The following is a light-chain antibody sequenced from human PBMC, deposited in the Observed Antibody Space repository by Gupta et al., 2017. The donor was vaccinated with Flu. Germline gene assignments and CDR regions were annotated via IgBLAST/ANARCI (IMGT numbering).Light chain of an antibody. V-gene: IGLV2-14*03. CDR3: SSYTGSTTLV. J-gene: IGLJ1*01. Sequence: TSSDVGGYNYVSWYQQHPGKAPKLMIYDVSNRPSGVSNRFSGSKSGNTASLTISGLQAEDEADYYCSSYTGSTTLVFGTGTKVTVL. CDR2: DVS. CDR1: SSDVGGYNY.